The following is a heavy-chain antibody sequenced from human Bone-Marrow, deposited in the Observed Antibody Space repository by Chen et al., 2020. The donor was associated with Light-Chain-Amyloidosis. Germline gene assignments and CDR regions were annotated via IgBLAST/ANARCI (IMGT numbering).Heavy chain of an antibody. CDR3: ARWLRFDSRGYPFDY. Sequence: QLQLQESGPGLVKPSESLSLTCTVSGGSISSSGYYWAWIRQPPGNGLEWIGTIYYSGSTQYNPSLESRVTMSVDTSKNQFSLKLSSVTAADTAIYYCARWLRFDSRGYPFDYLGQGTLVTVSS. CDR2: IYYSGST. J-gene: IGHJ4*02. CDR1: GGSISSSGYY. D-gene: IGHD3-22*01. V-gene: IGHV4-39*01.